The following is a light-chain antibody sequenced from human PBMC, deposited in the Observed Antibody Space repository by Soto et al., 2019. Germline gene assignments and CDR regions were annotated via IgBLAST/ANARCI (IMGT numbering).Light chain of an antibody. CDR3: QQSYSTPWT. CDR1: QSISGY. J-gene: IGKJ1*01. Sequence: DLQMTQSPSSLSASVGDRVTITCRASQSISGYLNWYQQKPGKAPNLLIYGASSLQSGVPSRFSGSGSGTDFTLTISSLQPEDFATYYCQQSYSTPWTFGQGTKVEIK. CDR2: GAS. V-gene: IGKV1-39*01.